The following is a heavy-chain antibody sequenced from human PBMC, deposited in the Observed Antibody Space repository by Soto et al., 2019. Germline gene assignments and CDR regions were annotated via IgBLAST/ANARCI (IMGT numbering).Heavy chain of an antibody. CDR1: GFTFSGYT. CDR2: ITSGSSYI. V-gene: IGHV3-21*01. CDR3: ARSSFDD. Sequence: VGSLRLSCAASGFTFSGYTMNWVRQAPGKGLEWVSSITSGSSYIYYADSVKGRFTISRDNAKNSLYLQINSLRAEDTAMYYCARSSFDDWGQGTLVTVSS. J-gene: IGHJ4*02.